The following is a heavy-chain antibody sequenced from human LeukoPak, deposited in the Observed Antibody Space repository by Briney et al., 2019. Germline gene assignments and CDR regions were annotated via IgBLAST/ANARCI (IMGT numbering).Heavy chain of an antibody. CDR3: ARDRATYYYDSSGYYYVSSDAFDI. CDR1: GGSISSYY. V-gene: IGHV4-59*01. CDR2: IYYSGNT. J-gene: IGHJ3*02. D-gene: IGHD3-22*01. Sequence: SETLSLTCTVSGGSISSYYWSWIRQPPGKGLEWIGYIYYSGNTNYNPSLKSRVTISVDTSKNQFSLKLSSVTAADTAVYYCARDRATYYYDSSGYYYVSSDAFDIWGQGTMVTVSS.